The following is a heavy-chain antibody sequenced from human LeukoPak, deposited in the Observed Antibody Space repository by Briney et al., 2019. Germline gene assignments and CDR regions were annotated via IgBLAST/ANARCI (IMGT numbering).Heavy chain of an antibody. Sequence: GGSLRLSCAASGFTFSSYAMSWVRQAPGKGLEWVSAISGSGGSTYYADSVKGRFTISRDNSKNTLYLQMNSLRAEDTAVYYCAKDYGDRYCSSTSCSVDMDVWGEGTTVTVSS. J-gene: IGHJ6*03. CDR3: AKDYGDRYCSSTSCSVDMDV. V-gene: IGHV3-23*01. CDR2: ISGSGGST. CDR1: GFTFSSYA. D-gene: IGHD2-2*01.